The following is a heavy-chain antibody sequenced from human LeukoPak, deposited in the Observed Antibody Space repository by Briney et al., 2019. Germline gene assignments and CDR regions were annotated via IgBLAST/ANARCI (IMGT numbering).Heavy chain of an antibody. J-gene: IGHJ6*03. V-gene: IGHV1-18*01. Sequence: ASVKVSCKASGYTFTDFGVSWVRQAPGQGLEWMGWISAYNGNTNYAQKLQGGVTMATDTSTSTAYMELRSLRSDDTAVYYCARRTHYGDYGGSYYYYYMDVWGKGTTVTVSS. CDR3: ARRTHYGDYGGSYYYYYMDV. CDR1: GYTFTDFG. D-gene: IGHD4-17*01. CDR2: ISAYNGNT.